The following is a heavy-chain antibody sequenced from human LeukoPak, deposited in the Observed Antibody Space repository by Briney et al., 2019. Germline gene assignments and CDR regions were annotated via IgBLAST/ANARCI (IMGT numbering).Heavy chain of an antibody. J-gene: IGHJ6*03. CDR1: GYTFTGYY. CDR2: INPNSGGT. CDR3: ARGSVNSSGWYYYYYYYMDV. V-gene: IGHV1-2*02. D-gene: IGHD6-19*01. Sequence: ASVKVSCKASGYTFTGYYMHWVRQAPGQGFEWMGWINPNSGGTNYAQKFQGRATMTRDTSISTAYMELSRLRSDDTAVYYCARGSVNSSGWYYYYYYYMDVWGKGTTVTVSS.